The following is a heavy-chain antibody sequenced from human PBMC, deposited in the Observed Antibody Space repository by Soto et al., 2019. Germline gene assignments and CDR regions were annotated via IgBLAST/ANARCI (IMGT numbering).Heavy chain of an antibody. CDR1: GGSFSGYY. Sequence: QVQLQPWGAGLLKPSETLSLTCAVYGGSFSGYYWSWIRQPPGKGLEWIGEINHNGSTNCNPSLNGRFIISVDTAKTQISLKLYSGTAADTAADDCAGVWQCRSGRNRPFDPWGQGTLVTVSS. V-gene: IGHV4-34*01. D-gene: IGHD3-16*01. J-gene: IGHJ5*02. CDR3: AGVWQCRSGRNRPFDP. CDR2: INHNGST.